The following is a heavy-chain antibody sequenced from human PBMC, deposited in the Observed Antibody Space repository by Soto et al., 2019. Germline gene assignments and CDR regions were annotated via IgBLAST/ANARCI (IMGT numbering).Heavy chain of an antibody. D-gene: IGHD6-6*01. J-gene: IGHJ5*02. V-gene: IGHV4-59*01. Sequence: PSETLSLTCTVSGGSISSYYWSWIRQPPGKGLEWIGYIYYSGSTNYNPSLKSRVTISVDTSKNQFSLKLSSVTAADTAVYYCARSSSSGVDWFDPWGQGTLVTVSS. CDR3: ARSSSSGVDWFDP. CDR1: GGSISSYY. CDR2: IYYSGST.